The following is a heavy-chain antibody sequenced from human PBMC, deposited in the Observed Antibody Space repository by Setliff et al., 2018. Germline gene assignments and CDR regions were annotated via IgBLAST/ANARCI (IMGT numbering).Heavy chain of an antibody. J-gene: IGHJ3*02. CDR1: GDTLTTYA. CDR3: ARGYCSGGSCYSGLPSAFDI. V-gene: IGHV1-8*03. CDR2: MNPNSGNT. Sequence: ASVKVSCKASGDTLTTYAIHWVRQAPGQGLEWMGWMNPNSGNTGYAQKFQGRVTITRNTSISTAYMELSSLRSEDTAVYYCARGYCSGGSCYSGLPSAFDIWGQGTMVTVSS. D-gene: IGHD2-15*01.